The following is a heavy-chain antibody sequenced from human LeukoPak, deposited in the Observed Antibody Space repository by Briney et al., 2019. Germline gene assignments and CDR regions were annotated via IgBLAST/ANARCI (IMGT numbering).Heavy chain of an antibody. Sequence: GGSLRLSCAASGFTFDDYAMHWVRQAPGKGLEWVSGISWDSGSIGYADSVKGRFTISRDNAKNSLYLQMNSLRAEDMALYYCATVAFGGLAVAGPFDYWGQGTLVTVSS. V-gene: IGHV3-9*03. CDR2: ISWDSGSI. CDR3: ATVAFGGLAVAGPFDY. D-gene: IGHD6-19*01. J-gene: IGHJ4*02. CDR1: GFTFDDYA.